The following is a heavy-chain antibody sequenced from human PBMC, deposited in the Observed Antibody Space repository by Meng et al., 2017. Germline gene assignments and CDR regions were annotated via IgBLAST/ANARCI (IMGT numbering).Heavy chain of an antibody. J-gene: IGHJ1*01. CDR2: IYHSAST. CDR1: GGSSSSSNW. Sequence: LVKSGRGLVQTSATLSLTCGVCGGSSSSSNWWSWDSQHQGKGLEWIGEIYHSASTNYNVSLKSRVTISVDTSKHQFSLKLSSVTAADMAVYYGARDGRSWDWGQGTLVTVSS. D-gene: IGHD7-27*01. CDR3: ARDGRSWD. V-gene: IGHV4-4*02.